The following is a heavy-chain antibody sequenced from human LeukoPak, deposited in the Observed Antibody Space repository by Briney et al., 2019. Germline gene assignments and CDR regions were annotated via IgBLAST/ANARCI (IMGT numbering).Heavy chain of an antibody. CDR3: ATGLGGDSKVY. V-gene: IGHV1-69*05. CDR1: GGTFSSYA. D-gene: IGHD2-21*02. CDR2: IIPIFGTE. Sequence: ASVKVSCKASGGTFSSYAISWVRQAPGQGLEWMGGIIPIFGTENYAQKFQGRVTITTDESTSTAYMELSSLRSEDTAVYYCATGLGGDSKVYWGQGTLVTVSS. J-gene: IGHJ4*02.